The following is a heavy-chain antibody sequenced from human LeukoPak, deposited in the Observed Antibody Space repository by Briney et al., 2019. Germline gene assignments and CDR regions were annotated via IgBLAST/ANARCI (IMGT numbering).Heavy chain of an antibody. Sequence: SQTLSLTCTVSGGSISSGSYYWSWIRQPAGKGLEWIGRIYTSGSTNYNPSLKSRVTISVDTSKNQFSLKLSSVTAADTAVYYCARVRPSSYSGSYSGFDAFDIWGQGTMVTVSS. CDR2: IYTSGST. J-gene: IGHJ3*02. CDR1: GGSISSGSYY. D-gene: IGHD1-26*01. CDR3: ARVRPSSYSGSYSGFDAFDI. V-gene: IGHV4-61*02.